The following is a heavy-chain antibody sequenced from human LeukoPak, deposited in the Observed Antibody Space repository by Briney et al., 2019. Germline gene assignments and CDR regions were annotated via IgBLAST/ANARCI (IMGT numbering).Heavy chain of an antibody. J-gene: IGHJ6*04. Sequence: ASVKVSCKASGYTFTSYGISWVRQAPGQGLEWMGWISAYNGNTNYAQKLQGRVTMTTDTSTSTAYMELRSLRSDDTAVYYCARDQPSNSGWYDYYYGMDVWGKGTTVTVSS. D-gene: IGHD6-19*01. V-gene: IGHV1-18*01. CDR1: GYTFTSYG. CDR3: ARDQPSNSGWYDYYYGMDV. CDR2: ISAYNGNT.